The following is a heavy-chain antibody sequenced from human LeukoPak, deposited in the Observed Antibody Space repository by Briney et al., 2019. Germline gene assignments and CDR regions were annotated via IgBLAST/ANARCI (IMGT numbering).Heavy chain of an antibody. D-gene: IGHD6-13*01. V-gene: IGHV1-8*01. Sequence: ASVKVSCKASGYTFTSYDINWVRQATGQGLEWMGWMNPNSGNTGYAQKFQGRVTMTRNTSISTAYMELSSLRSEDTAVYYCARRLWGSSWYSLSYYYYGMDVWGQGTTVTVSS. CDR2: MNPNSGNT. J-gene: IGHJ6*02. CDR3: ARRLWGSSWYSLSYYYYGMDV. CDR1: GYTFTSYD.